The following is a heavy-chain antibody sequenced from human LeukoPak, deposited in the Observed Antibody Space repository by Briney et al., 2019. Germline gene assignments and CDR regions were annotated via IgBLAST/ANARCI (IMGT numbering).Heavy chain of an antibody. CDR1: GVSITSGSYY. CDR2: VHSSGDI. Sequence: SETLSLTCSVSGVSITSGSYYWGWIRQSAGKGLEWIGRVHSSGDIYHNAAFRSRAAVSGDASKNKFSLQLNSVTAADTAVYYCARWASPKDAVFFDYWGQGALITVSS. J-gene: IGHJ4*02. CDR3: ARWASPKDAVFFDY. D-gene: IGHD1-26*01. V-gene: IGHV4-61*02.